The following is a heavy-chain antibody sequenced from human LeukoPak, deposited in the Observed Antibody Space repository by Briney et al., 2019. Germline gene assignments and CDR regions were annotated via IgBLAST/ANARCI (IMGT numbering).Heavy chain of an antibody. CDR2: IYYSGST. Sequence: SETLSLTCTVSGGSISSSSYYWGWIRQPPGKGLEWIGSIYYSGSTYYNPSLKSRVTISVDTSKNQFSLKLSSVTAADTAVYYCARGGYGDYEEWFDPWGQGTLVTVSS. D-gene: IGHD4-17*01. CDR3: ARGGYGDYEEWFDP. J-gene: IGHJ5*02. V-gene: IGHV4-39*07. CDR1: GGSISSSSYY.